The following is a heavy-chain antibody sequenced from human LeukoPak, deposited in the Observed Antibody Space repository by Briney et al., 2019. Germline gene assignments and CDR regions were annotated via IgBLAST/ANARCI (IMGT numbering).Heavy chain of an antibody. CDR3: AGDNFGGVYY. CDR2: IIPIFGIA. Sequence: ASVKDSCKASGGTFSSYAISWVRQAPGQGLEWRGRIIPIFGIANYAQKFQGRVTITADKSTSTAYMERSRLRSRDTAVYYCAGDNFGGVYYWGQGTLVTVSS. D-gene: IGHD3-3*01. J-gene: IGHJ4*02. V-gene: IGHV1-69*04. CDR1: GGTFSSYA.